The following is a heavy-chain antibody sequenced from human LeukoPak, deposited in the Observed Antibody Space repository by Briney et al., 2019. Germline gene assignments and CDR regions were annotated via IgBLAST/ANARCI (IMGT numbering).Heavy chain of an antibody. Sequence: SETLSLICTVSGGSISSYYWSWIRQPPGKGLEWIGYIYYSGSTNYNPSLKSRVTISVDTSKNQFSLKLSSVTAADTAAYYCARRGYSSSWYDYWGQGTLVTVSS. V-gene: IGHV4-59*08. CDR1: GGSISSYY. J-gene: IGHJ4*02. D-gene: IGHD6-13*01. CDR3: ARRGYSSSWYDY. CDR2: IYYSGST.